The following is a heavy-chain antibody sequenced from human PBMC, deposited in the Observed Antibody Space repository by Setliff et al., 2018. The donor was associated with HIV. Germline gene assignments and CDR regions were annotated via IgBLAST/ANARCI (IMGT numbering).Heavy chain of an antibody. CDR3: VRVELWWSVTGTSLSAFDI. Sequence: SETLSLTCTVSGGSISSSNYHWGWVRQPPGEGLEWIGSIYYSGSTYYNPPLRSRVTISVDTSKNQFSLKLTSINHADMAVYYCVRVELWWSVTGTSLSAFDIWGQGTRVTVSS. V-gene: IGHV4-39*02. J-gene: IGHJ3*02. D-gene: IGHD1-1*01. CDR2: IYYSGST. CDR1: GGSISSSNYH.